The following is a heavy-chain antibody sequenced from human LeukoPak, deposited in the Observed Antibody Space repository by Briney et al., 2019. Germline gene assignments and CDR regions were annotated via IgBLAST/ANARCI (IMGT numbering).Heavy chain of an antibody. V-gene: IGHV3-7*01. D-gene: IGHD4-17*01. Sequence: QAGGSLRLSCAASGFSFKDYWMSWVRQAPGKGLEWVADITPGGSGKKYADSVKGRFTISRDNAKNSLYLQMNSLRDEDTAVYYCASCIGYGDYFALFDYWGQGTLVTVSS. J-gene: IGHJ4*02. CDR3: ASCIGYGDYFALFDY. CDR2: ITPGGSGK. CDR1: GFSFKDYW.